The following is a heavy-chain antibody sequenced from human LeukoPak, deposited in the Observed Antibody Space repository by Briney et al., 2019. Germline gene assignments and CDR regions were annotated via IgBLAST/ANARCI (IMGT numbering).Heavy chain of an antibody. Sequence: ASVKVSCKASGGTFTSYAISWVRQAPAQGLEWMGRIIPILGIANYAQKFQGRVTITADKSTSTAYMELSSLRSEDTAVYYCARGPQRYYYDSSGYLTYWGQGTLVTVSS. V-gene: IGHV1-69*04. J-gene: IGHJ4*02. CDR2: IIPILGIA. CDR1: GGTFTSYA. D-gene: IGHD3-22*01. CDR3: ARGPQRYYYDSSGYLTY.